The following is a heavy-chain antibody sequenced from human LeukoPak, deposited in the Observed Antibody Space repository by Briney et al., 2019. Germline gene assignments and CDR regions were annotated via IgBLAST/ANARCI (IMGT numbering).Heavy chain of an antibody. J-gene: IGHJ4*02. V-gene: IGHV3-74*01. CDR2: IKGDGIST. CDR3: AKDHYWSIDY. Sequence: GGSLRLSCAASGFDFSSNWMHWVRHAPGQGLVWVSRIKGDGISTNYADSVKGRFTISRGIAKNTLYLQMNSLRAEDTGVYYCAKDHYWSIDYWGRGTLVTVSS. CDR1: GFDFSSNW. D-gene: IGHD3-3*01.